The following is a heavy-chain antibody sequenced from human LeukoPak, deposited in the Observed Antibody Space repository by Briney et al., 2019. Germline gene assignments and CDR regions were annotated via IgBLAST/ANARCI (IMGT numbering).Heavy chain of an antibody. Sequence: GGSLRLSCAASGFTVSSNYMSWVRQAPGKGLEWVASINHNGNVNYYVDSVKGRFTISRDNAKNSLYLQMGNLRAEDTAVYFCARGGGLDVWGQGATVTVSS. CDR1: GFTVSSNY. CDR3: ARGGGLDV. D-gene: IGHD3-16*01. V-gene: IGHV3-7*03. J-gene: IGHJ6*02. CDR2: INHNGNVN.